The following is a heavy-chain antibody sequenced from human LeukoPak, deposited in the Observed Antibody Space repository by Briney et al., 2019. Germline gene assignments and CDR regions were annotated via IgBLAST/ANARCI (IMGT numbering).Heavy chain of an antibody. CDR3: ARDHCSGNSCYSEGAFDI. J-gene: IGHJ3*02. CDR2: IKQDGSEK. D-gene: IGHD2-15*01. V-gene: IGHV3-7*01. CDR1: GFIFSNYW. Sequence: GGSLRLSCAASGFIFSNYWMAWVRQAPGKGLEWVANIKQDGSEKYYVDSVKGRFTISRDNAKNSLYLQMNSLRAEGTAVFYCARDHCSGNSCYSEGAFDIWGQGTMVTVSS.